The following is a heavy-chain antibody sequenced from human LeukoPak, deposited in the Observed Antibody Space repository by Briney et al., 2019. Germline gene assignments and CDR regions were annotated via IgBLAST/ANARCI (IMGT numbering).Heavy chain of an antibody. CDR2: ISSSSSYI. Sequence: GGSLRLSCAASGFTFSSYSMNWVRQAPGKGLEWVSSISSSSSYIYYADSVKGRFTISRDNAKNSLYLQMNSLRAEDTAVYYCARVYSSGRYGTSGETWGQGTLVTVSS. CDR1: GFTFSSYS. V-gene: IGHV3-21*01. CDR3: ARVYSSGRYGTSGET. J-gene: IGHJ5*02. D-gene: IGHD6-19*01.